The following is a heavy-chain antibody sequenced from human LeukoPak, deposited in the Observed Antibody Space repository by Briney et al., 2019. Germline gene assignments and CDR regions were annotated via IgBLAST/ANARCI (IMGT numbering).Heavy chain of an antibody. Sequence: SVKVSCKASGGTFSSYAISWVRQAPGQGLEWMGGILPIFGTANYAQKFQGRVTITADESTSTAYMELSSLRSEDTAVYYCAKTIVVVPAASPYYYYMDVWGKGTTVTVSS. CDR2: ILPIFGTA. CDR1: GGTFSSYA. J-gene: IGHJ6*03. CDR3: AKTIVVVPAASPYYYYMDV. V-gene: IGHV1-69*13. D-gene: IGHD2-2*01.